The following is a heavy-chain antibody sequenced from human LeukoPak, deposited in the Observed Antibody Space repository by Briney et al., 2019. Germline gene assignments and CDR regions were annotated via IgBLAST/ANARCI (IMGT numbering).Heavy chain of an antibody. V-gene: IGHV3-53*01. CDR3: ATRPGGAPYY. D-gene: IGHD3-16*01. J-gene: IGHJ4*02. CDR1: GFTVNSNY. Sequence: GVSLRLSCTACGFTVNSNYMRWVRQATGKGLELVSVIYSGGSTYYACTVKCPFTITSDNSKNTLYRQMNNLRAEDTAVYYCATRPGGAPYYCGQGTLVTVSS. CDR2: IYSGGST.